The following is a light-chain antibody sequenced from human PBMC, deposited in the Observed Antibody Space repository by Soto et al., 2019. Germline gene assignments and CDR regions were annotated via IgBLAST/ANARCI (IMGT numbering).Light chain of an antibody. CDR2: GAS. CDR1: QSVSSN. J-gene: IGKJ5*01. V-gene: IGKV3-15*01. CDR3: QQYNNWST. Sequence: EIVMTQSPATLSVSPGERATLSCRASQSVSSNLAWYQQKPGQAPRLLIYGASTRATVIPARFSGSGSGTEFTLTISSLQSEDFAVYYCQQYNNWSTFGQGTRLEIK.